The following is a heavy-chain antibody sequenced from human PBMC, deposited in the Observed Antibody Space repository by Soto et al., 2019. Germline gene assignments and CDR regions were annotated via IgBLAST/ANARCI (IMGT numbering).Heavy chain of an antibody. V-gene: IGHV3-74*01. Sequence: GGSLRLSCAASGFNFSSYWMHWVRQAPGKGLVWVSRINSDGSSTSYADSVKGRFTISRDNAKNTLYLQMNSLRAEDTAVYYCARVGSGYFLYGMDVWGQGTTVTVSS. D-gene: IGHD3-22*01. CDR1: GFNFSSYW. J-gene: IGHJ6*02. CDR3: ARVGSGYFLYGMDV. CDR2: INSDGSST.